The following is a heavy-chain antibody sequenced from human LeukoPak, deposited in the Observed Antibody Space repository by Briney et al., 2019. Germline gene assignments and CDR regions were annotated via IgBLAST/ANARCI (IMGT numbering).Heavy chain of an antibody. J-gene: IGHJ3*02. CDR3: AREYYYDSRAPGAFDI. D-gene: IGHD3-22*01. V-gene: IGHV3-21*01. Sequence: GGSLRLSCAASGFIFSSYSINWVRQAPGKGLEWVSSISSSSSYIYYADSVKGRFTISRDNAKNSLYLQMNSLRAEDTAVYYCAREYYYDSRAPGAFDIWGQGTMVTVSS. CDR2: ISSSSSYI. CDR1: GFIFSSYS.